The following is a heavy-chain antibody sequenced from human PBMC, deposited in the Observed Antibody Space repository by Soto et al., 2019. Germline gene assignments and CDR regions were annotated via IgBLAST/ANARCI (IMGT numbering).Heavy chain of an antibody. CDR3: AKDRYSSGWYDY. J-gene: IGHJ4*02. V-gene: IGHV3-23*01. CDR1: GFTFSSYA. D-gene: IGHD6-19*01. CDR2: ISGSGGST. Sequence: EVQLLESGGGLVQPGGSLRLSCAASGFTFSSYAMSWVRQAPGKGLEWVSAISGSGGSTYYADSVKGRFTISRDNSKNTLYLQMNSRRAEDTAVYYCAKDRYSSGWYDYWGQGTLVTVSS.